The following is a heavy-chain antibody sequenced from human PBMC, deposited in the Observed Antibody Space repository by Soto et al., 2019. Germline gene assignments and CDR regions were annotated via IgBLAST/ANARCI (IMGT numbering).Heavy chain of an antibody. CDR2: ISAYNGNT. CDR3: ARYHPVPSVGSGVIDP. D-gene: IGHD1-26*01. V-gene: IGHV1-18*01. CDR1: GYTFTSYG. J-gene: IGHJ5*02. Sequence: QVQLVQSGAEVKKPGASVKVSCKASGYTFTSYGISWVRQAPGQGLEWMGWISAYNGNTNYAQKLQGRVTMTTDTSKSTAYMELRSLRSDDTAVYYCARYHPVPSVGSGVIDPWGQGTLVTVSS.